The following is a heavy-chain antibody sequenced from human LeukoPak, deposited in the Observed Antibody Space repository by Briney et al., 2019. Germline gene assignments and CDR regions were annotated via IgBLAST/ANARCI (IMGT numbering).Heavy chain of an antibody. CDR3: ARGRCSSTSCSDAFDI. CDR1: GGSISSYY. V-gene: IGHV4-4*07. D-gene: IGHD2-2*01. J-gene: IGHJ3*02. Sequence: PSETLSLTCTVSGGSISSYYWSWIRQPAGKGLEWIGRIYTSGSTNYNPSLKSRVTMSVDTSKNQFSLKLSSVTAADTAVYYCARGRCSSTSCSDAFDIWGQGTMVTVSS. CDR2: IYTSGST.